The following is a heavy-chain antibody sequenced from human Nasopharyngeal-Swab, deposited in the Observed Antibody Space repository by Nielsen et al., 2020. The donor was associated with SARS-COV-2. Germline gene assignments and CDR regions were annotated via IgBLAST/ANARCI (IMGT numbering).Heavy chain of an antibody. Sequence: SETLSLTCTVSGDSISSSDHYWGWIRQPPGKGLEWIGSIYYSGSTYYNPSLKSRVTISGDTSKKQFSLNLSFVTAADTAVYYCARTPLNTVPTIHYDYYFDYWGQGTLVTVSS. CDR3: ARTPLNTVPTIHYDYYFDY. J-gene: IGHJ4*02. CDR2: IYYSGST. CDR1: GDSISSSDHY. V-gene: IGHV4-39*01. D-gene: IGHD5-12*01.